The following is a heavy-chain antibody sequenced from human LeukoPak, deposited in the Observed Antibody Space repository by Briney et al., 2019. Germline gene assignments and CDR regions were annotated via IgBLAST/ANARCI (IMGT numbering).Heavy chain of an antibody. V-gene: IGHV1-2*02. CDR1: GYTFTGYY. CDR3: ARAAGLYYGSGSYGDYFDY. CDR2: INPNSGGT. Sequence: ASVKVSCKASGYTFTGYYMHWVRQAPGQGLEWMGWINPNSGGTNYAQKFQGRVSMTRDTSISTAYMELSRLRSDDTAVYYCARAAGLYYGSGSYGDYFDYWGQGTLVTVSS. D-gene: IGHD3-10*01. J-gene: IGHJ4*02.